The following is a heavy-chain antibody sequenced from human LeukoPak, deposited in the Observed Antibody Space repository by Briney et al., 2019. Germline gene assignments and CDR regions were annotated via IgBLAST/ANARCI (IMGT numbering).Heavy chain of an antibody. V-gene: IGHV1-18*01. D-gene: IGHD3-22*01. CDR3: ARVEYYDSSGYDFDY. CDR2: ISAYNGNT. Sequence: ASVKVSCKASGYTFTSYGISWVRQAPGQGLEWMGWISAYNGNTNYAQKLQGRVTMTTDTSTSTAYTELRSLRSDDTAVYYCARVEYYDSSGYDFDYWGQGTLVTVSS. J-gene: IGHJ4*02. CDR1: GYTFTSYG.